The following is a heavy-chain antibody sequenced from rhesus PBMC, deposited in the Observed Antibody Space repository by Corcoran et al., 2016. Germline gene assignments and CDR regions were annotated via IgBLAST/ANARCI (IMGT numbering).Heavy chain of an antibody. J-gene: IGHJ4*01. CDR2: IYGGSGST. V-gene: IGHV4-147*01. Sequence: QVQLQESGPGLVKPSETLSLTCAFSGGSISSNYWSWIRQSPGKGLEWFGYIYGGSGSTSDNPSLKRRVTISTDTSKNQFSLKLSSVTAADTAVYYCARYSGYSIPFDYWGQGVLVTVS. CDR1: GGSISSNY. CDR3: ARYSGYSIPFDY. D-gene: IGHD5-24*01.